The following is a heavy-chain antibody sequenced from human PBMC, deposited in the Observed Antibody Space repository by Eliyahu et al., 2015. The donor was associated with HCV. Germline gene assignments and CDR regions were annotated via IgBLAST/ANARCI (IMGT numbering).Heavy chain of an antibody. CDR1: GGSISSYY. J-gene: IGHJ5*02. D-gene: IGHD6-19*01. V-gene: IGHV4-59*01. CDR3: ARDALGGIAVAGTGWFDP. Sequence: QVQLQESGPGLVKPSETLSLTCTVSGGSISSYYWSWIRQPPGKGLEWIGYIYYSGSTNYNPSPKSRVTISVDTSKNQFSLKLSSVTAADTAVYYCARDALGGIAVAGTGWFDPWGQGTLVTVSS. CDR2: IYYSGST.